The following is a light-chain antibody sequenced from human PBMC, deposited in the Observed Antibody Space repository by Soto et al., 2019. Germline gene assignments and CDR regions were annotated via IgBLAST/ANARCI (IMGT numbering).Light chain of an antibody. CDR1: QSISTW. Sequence: DIQMTQSPSTVSASVGDGVTITCRASQSISTWLAWYQQKPGKAPNLLIYDASTLESGGPSGFSGSGSGTEFTLTISSLQPDDSATYYCQQYNRYPYTFGQGTKLEIK. V-gene: IGKV1-5*01. CDR2: DAS. J-gene: IGKJ2*01. CDR3: QQYNRYPYT.